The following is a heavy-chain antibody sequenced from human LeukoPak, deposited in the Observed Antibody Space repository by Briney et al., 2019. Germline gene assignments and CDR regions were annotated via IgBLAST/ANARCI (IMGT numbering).Heavy chain of an antibody. D-gene: IGHD1-26*01. CDR3: VRHTGSFPLGGMDV. CDR2: IWYDGSNK. J-gene: IGHJ6*02. CDR1: GFTFRNYG. V-gene: IGHV3-33*02. Sequence: GGSLRLSCAASGFTFRNYGMYWVRQAPGKGLEWVAIIWYDGSNKYYTDSAKGRFTISRDNSKNTLFLQMNSLRVEDTAVYYCVRHTGSFPLGGMDVWGQGTTVTVSS.